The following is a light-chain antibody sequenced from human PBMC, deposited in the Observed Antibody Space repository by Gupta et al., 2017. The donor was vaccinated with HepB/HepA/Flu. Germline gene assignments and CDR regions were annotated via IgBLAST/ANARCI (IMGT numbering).Light chain of an antibody. Sequence: VGDRVTITCRANQSISNYLTWYQQKPGKAPKVLIYVTSSLKSGVPSRFSGSGSETDFTLTISSLQPEDFATYYSQQTYSNFSTFGQGTKVEIK. CDR2: VTS. J-gene: IGKJ1*01. CDR3: QQTYSNFST. V-gene: IGKV1-39*01. CDR1: QSISNY.